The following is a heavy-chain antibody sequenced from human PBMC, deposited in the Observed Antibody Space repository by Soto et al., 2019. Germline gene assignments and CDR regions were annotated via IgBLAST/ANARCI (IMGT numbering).Heavy chain of an antibody. D-gene: IGHD3-3*01. Sequence: GSLRLTCPASGFTFSNAFMSWVRQAPGKGLEWVGRIKSKTDGGTTDYAAPVKGRFTISRDDSKNKLYLQMNSLKTEDTAVYYCTTGLTIFGVVIDSWGQGTLVTVSS. CDR2: IKSKTDGGTT. CDR1: GFTFSNAF. V-gene: IGHV3-15*01. J-gene: IGHJ4*02. CDR3: TTGLTIFGVVIDS.